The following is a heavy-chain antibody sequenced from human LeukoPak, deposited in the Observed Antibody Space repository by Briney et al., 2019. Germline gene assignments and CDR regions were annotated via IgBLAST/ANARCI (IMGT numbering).Heavy chain of an antibody. Sequence: GGSLRLSCVASGFTFSSYWMSWVRQAPGKGLEWVSAISGSGGSTYYADSVKGRFTISRDNSKNTLYLQMNSLRAEDTAVYYCGIQLWSDYFDYWGQGTLVTVSS. CDR3: GIQLWSDYFDY. CDR2: ISGSGGST. D-gene: IGHD5-18*01. CDR1: GFTFSSYW. V-gene: IGHV3-23*01. J-gene: IGHJ4*02.